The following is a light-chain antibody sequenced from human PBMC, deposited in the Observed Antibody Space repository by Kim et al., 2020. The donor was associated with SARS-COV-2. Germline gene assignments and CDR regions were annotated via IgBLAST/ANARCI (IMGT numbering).Light chain of an antibody. CDR2: DAS. V-gene: IGKV3-11*01. CDR1: NNY. Sequence: NNYLAWYQQKPGQAPRLLIFDASKRATCIPARFSGSGSETDFTLTISSLEPEYFAVYYCQQRSNWPRTFGQGTKVDIK. CDR3: QQRSNWPRT. J-gene: IGKJ1*01.